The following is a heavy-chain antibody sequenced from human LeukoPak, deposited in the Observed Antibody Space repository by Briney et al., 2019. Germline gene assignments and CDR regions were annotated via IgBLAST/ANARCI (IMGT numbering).Heavy chain of an antibody. CDR3: ARGDYDSSGYFDY. CDR1: GYTFTSYD. Sequence: ASVKVSFKASGYTFTSYDINWVRQASGQGLEWMGWMNPNSGNTGYAQKFQGRVTMTRNTSISTAYMELSSLRSEDTAVYYCARGDYDSSGYFDYWGQGTLVTVSS. D-gene: IGHD3-22*01. J-gene: IGHJ4*02. CDR2: MNPNSGNT. V-gene: IGHV1-8*01.